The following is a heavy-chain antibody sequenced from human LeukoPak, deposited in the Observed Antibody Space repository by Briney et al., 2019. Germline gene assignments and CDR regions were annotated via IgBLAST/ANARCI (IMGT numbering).Heavy chain of an antibody. D-gene: IGHD3-10*01. J-gene: IGHJ4*02. CDR1: GGSIINISYY. CDR2: IYYSGGT. Sequence: PSETLSLTCTVSGGSIINISYYWGWIRQPPGKGLEGIGNIYYSGGTYYNPSLKSRVTVSVDTSKNQFSLKLSAVTAADTAVYYCARQRSREYYFDYWGQGTLVTVSS. CDR3: ARQRSREYYFDY. V-gene: IGHV4-39*01.